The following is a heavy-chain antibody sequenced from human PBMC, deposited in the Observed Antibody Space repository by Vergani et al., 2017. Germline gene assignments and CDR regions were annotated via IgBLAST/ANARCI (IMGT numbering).Heavy chain of an antibody. CDR1: GYTFTGYY. CDR2: INPNSGGT. CDR3: ARDPSYCSGGSCYPVAFDI. D-gene: IGHD2-15*01. Sequence: QVQLVQSGAEVKKPGPSVKVSCKASGYTFTGYYMHWVRQAPGQGLEWMGWINPNSGGTNYAQKFQGWVTMTRDTSISTAYMELSRLRSDDTAVYYCARDPSYCSGGSCYPVAFDIWGQGTMVTVSS. V-gene: IGHV1-2*04. J-gene: IGHJ3*02.